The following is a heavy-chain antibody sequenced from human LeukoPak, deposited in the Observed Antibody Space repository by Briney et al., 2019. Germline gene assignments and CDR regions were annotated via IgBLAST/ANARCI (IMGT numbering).Heavy chain of an antibody. CDR1: GYSFTSYW. D-gene: IGHD1-26*01. CDR2: IYPGDSDT. V-gene: IGHV5-51*01. J-gene: IGHJ5*02. Sequence: GESLKISCKGSGYSFTSYWIGWVRQMPGRGLEWMGIIYPGDSDTRYSPSFQGQVTISADRSISTAYLQWSSLKASDTAMYYCASFPYSGSPWGDWFDPWGQGTLVTVSS. CDR3: ASFPYSGSPWGDWFDP.